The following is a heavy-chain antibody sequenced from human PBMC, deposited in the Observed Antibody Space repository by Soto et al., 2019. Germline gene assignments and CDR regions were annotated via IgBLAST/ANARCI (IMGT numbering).Heavy chain of an antibody. Sequence: QVQLVQSGAEVKKPGASVKVSCKASGDIITSYGIRWVRKAPGQGLEWMGWISAYNGNTNYAQKFQGRVTMTTDTSTSTAYMELRSLRSDDTAVYYCARDQEGITMIVGGTWGQGTLVTVSS. J-gene: IGHJ5*02. CDR1: GDIITSYG. CDR2: ISAYNGNT. CDR3: ARDQEGITMIVGGT. D-gene: IGHD3-22*01. V-gene: IGHV1-18*01.